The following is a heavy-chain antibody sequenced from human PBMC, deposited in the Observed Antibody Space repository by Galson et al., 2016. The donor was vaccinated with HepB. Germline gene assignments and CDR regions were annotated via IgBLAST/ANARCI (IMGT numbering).Heavy chain of an antibody. Sequence: SLRLSCATSGFIFGNYALHWVRQAPGKGPEWVSGISWNSVTVGYADSVKGRFTISRDSAKNSLYLEMNSLGDEDTAVYYCATSTVRGFDHWGQGALVSVSS. CDR3: ATSTVRGFDH. D-gene: IGHD3-10*01. CDR1: GFIFGNYA. J-gene: IGHJ4*02. V-gene: IGHV3-9*01. CDR2: ISWNSVTV.